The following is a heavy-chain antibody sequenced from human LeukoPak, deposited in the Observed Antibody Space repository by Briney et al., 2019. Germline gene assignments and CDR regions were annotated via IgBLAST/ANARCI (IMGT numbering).Heavy chain of an antibody. J-gene: IGHJ4*02. D-gene: IGHD6-6*01. CDR3: VRESKDEYYFDL. CDR1: GFTFSSYA. Sequence: PGGSLRLSCAASGFTFSSYAMHWVRQAPGTGLAWVALISYDGSQKYYADSVKGRLTISRDNSKNTLYLQINSLRAEDTAVYYCVRESKDEYYFDLWGQGTLVTVSS. CDR2: ISYDGSQK. V-gene: IGHV3-30*04.